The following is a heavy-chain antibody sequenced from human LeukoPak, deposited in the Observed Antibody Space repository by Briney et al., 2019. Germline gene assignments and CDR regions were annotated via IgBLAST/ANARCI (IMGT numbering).Heavy chain of an antibody. V-gene: IGHV4-30-4*01. D-gene: IGHD3-3*01. CDR1: GGSISSGDYY. Sequence: SETLSLTCTVSGGSISSGDYYWSWIRQPPGEGLEWIVYTYYSGSTYYNPSLKSRVTISVDTSKNQFSLKLSSVTAADTAVYYCARVKYYDFWSGYGMDVWGQGTTVTVSS. CDR2: TYYSGST. CDR3: ARVKYYDFWSGYGMDV. J-gene: IGHJ6*02.